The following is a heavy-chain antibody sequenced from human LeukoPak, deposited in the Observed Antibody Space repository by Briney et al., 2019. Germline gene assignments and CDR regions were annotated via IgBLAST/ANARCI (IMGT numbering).Heavy chain of an antibody. J-gene: IGHJ5*02. D-gene: IGHD1-26*01. CDR1: GGSISSGDYY. Sequence: SQTLSLTCTVSGGSISSGDYYWIWIRQPPWKGLEWIGYMHYSGNTYYNSSLKSRLTISVDTSKNQFSLKLSSVTAADTAVYYCARHLSGSSWFDPWGQGTLVTVSS. V-gene: IGHV4-30-4*08. CDR2: MHYSGNT. CDR3: ARHLSGSSWFDP.